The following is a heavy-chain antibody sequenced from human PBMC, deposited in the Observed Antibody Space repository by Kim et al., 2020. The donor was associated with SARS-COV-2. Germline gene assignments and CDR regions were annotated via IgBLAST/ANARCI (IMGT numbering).Heavy chain of an antibody. CDR3: ARHGSSGWYYFDY. CDR1: GGSISSSSYY. Sequence: SETLSLTCTVSGGSISSSSYYWGWIRQPPGKGLEWIGSIYYSGSTYYNPSLKSRVTISVDTSKNQFSLKLSSVTAADTAVYYCARHGSSGWYYFDYWGQGTLVTVSS. V-gene: IGHV4-39*01. J-gene: IGHJ4*02. CDR2: IYYSGST. D-gene: IGHD6-19*01.